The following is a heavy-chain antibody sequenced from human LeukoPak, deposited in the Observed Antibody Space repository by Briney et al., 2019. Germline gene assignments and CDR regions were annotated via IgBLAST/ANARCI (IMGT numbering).Heavy chain of an antibody. J-gene: IGHJ4*02. V-gene: IGHV4-61*02. Sequence: SQTLSLTCTVSGGSISSGSYYWSWIRQPAGKGLEWIGRIYTSGSTNYNPSLKSRVTISVDTSKNQFSLKLSSVTAADTAVYYCARASIFGVVHDYWGQGTLVTVSS. CDR1: GGSISSGSYY. CDR2: IYTSGST. CDR3: ARASIFGVVHDY. D-gene: IGHD3-3*01.